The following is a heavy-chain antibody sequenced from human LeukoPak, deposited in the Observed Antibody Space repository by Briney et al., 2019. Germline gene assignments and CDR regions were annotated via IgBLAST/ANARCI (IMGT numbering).Heavy chain of an antibody. CDR1: GYTFTGYY. Sequence: ASVKVSCKASGYTFTGYYVHWVRQAPGQGLEWMGWINPNSGGTNYAQKFQGRVTMTRDTSISTAYMELSRLRSDDTAVYYCARARNDYGDLNWFDPWGQGTLVTVSS. CDR2: INPNSGGT. J-gene: IGHJ5*02. CDR3: ARARNDYGDLNWFDP. V-gene: IGHV1-2*02. D-gene: IGHD4-17*01.